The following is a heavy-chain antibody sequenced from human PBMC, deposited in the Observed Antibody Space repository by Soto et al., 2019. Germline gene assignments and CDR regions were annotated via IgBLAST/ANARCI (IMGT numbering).Heavy chain of an antibody. CDR3: ARDTDYYDSSGYYFDY. CDR1: GYTLTSYY. D-gene: IGHD3-22*01. J-gene: IGHJ4*02. CDR2: INPSGGST. Sequence: ASVKVSCKASGYTLTSYYMHWVRQAPGQGLEWMGIINPSGGSTSYAQKFQGRVTMTRDTSTSTVYMELSSLRSEDTAVYYCARDTDYYDSSGYYFDYWGQGTLVTVS. V-gene: IGHV1-46*01.